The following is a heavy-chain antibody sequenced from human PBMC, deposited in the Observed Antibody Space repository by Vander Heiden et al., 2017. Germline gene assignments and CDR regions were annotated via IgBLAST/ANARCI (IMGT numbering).Heavy chain of an antibody. Sequence: QLQLQESGPGLVKASETLSLPCTVSGVSISSGTHYWGWVRQPPGKGLEWIGTIYYSGRTFYKPSLRSRATISVDTSKNQFSLKLNSVTAADTAVYYCARKRYSSGWDFDYWGQGVLVTVSS. V-gene: IGHV4-39*01. CDR1: GVSISSGTHY. J-gene: IGHJ4*02. CDR3: ARKRYSSGWDFDY. CDR2: IYYSGRT. D-gene: IGHD6-19*01.